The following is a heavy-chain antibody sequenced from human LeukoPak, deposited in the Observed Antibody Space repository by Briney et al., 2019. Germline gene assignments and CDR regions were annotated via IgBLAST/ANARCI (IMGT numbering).Heavy chain of an antibody. CDR1: GFTFSDYY. CDR2: ISNSRTYT. V-gene: IGHV3-11*05. CDR3: AKGGHFSHFDY. J-gene: IGHJ4*02. D-gene: IGHD3-3*02. Sequence: PGGSLRLSCAASGFTFSDYYMSWIRQAPGKGLEYVSYISNSRTYTNQADSVKGRFTISRDNSKNSLYLQMNSLRAEDTALYYCAKGGHFSHFDYWGQGTLVTVSS.